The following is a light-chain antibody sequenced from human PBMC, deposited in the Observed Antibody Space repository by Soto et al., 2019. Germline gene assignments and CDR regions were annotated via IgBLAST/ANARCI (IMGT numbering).Light chain of an antibody. V-gene: IGKV3-20*01. CDR1: QSISSNY. Sequence: EIVLTQSPGTLSLSPGERATLSCRASQSISSNYLAWYQQKPGQAPRLLIYGASSRATGIPDRFSGSGSGTNFTLTISRLEPEDSAIYYCHPYVGWTFGQGTKVEIK. J-gene: IGKJ1*01. CDR2: GAS. CDR3: HPYVGWT.